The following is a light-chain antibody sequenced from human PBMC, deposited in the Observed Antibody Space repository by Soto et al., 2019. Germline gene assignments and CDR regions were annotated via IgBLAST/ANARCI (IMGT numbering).Light chain of an antibody. CDR1: NSDVGGYNY. V-gene: IGLV2-8*01. J-gene: IGLJ1*01. CDR3: SSYAGSNWYV. Sequence: QSALTQPPSASGSPGQSVTISCIGTNSDVGGYNYVSWYQQYPGKAPKLIIYEVNERPSGVPDRFSGSKSGNTASLTVSGLQIADEADCYCSSYAGSNWYVFGTGTKVTVL. CDR2: EVN.